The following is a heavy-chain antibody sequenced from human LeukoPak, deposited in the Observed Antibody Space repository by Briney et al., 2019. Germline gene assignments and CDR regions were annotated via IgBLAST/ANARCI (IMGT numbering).Heavy chain of an antibody. CDR1: GGSISSSSYY. Sequence: SETLSLTCTVSGGSISSSSYYWGWIRQPPGKGLEWIGSIYYSGSTYYNPSLKSRVTISVDTSKNQFSLKLSSVTAADTAVYYCARVGVAAAGVHWGQGTLVTVSS. CDR3: ARVGVAAAGVH. CDR2: IYYSGST. V-gene: IGHV4-39*07. J-gene: IGHJ4*02. D-gene: IGHD6-13*01.